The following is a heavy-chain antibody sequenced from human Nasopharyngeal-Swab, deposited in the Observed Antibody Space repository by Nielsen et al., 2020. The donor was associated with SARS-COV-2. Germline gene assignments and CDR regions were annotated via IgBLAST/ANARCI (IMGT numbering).Heavy chain of an antibody. CDR3: ARAKISWSGEFDY. Sequence: ASVKVSCKASGYTFTNYVIHWVRQAPGQRLEWMGWINVCNDNRRYSQKFHDRITITRDTSASTAYMELSSLISEDTAVYYCARAKISWSGEFDYWGQGTMVTVSS. CDR1: GYTFTNYV. V-gene: IGHV1-3*01. CDR2: INVCNDNR. J-gene: IGHJ4*02. D-gene: IGHD3-3*01.